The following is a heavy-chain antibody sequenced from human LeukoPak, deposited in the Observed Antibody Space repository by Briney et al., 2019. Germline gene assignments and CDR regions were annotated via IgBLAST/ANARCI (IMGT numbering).Heavy chain of an antibody. J-gene: IGHJ4*02. V-gene: IGHV3-23*01. D-gene: IGHD6-6*01. Sequence: GGSLRLSCAASGFTFSSYAMSWVRQAPGKGLEWVSAISGSGGSTYYADSVKGRFTISRDNSKNTLYLQMNSLRAEDTAVYYCATVNRLEYSSSSEFDYWGQGTLVTVSS. CDR2: ISGSGGST. CDR3: ATVNRLEYSSSSEFDY. CDR1: GFTFSSYA.